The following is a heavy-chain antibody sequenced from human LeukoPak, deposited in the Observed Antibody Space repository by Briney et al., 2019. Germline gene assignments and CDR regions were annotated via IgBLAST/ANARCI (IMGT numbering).Heavy chain of an antibody. CDR3: AKGSSMQWGPPAHNYYMDV. CDR2: ISDSGGYT. Sequence: GGSLRLSCAASGFIFRSYAMSWVRQAPGKGLEWVSGISDSGGYTYYADSVKGRFTVSRDNFKNTVDLQMNSLRAEDTAVYYCAKGSSMQWGPPAHNYYMDVWGKGTAVIVSS. J-gene: IGHJ6*03. D-gene: IGHD6-19*01. V-gene: IGHV3-23*01. CDR1: GFIFRSYA.